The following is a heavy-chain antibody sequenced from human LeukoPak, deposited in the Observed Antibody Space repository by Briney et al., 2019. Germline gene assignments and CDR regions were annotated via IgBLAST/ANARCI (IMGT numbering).Heavy chain of an antibody. D-gene: IGHD1-26*01. Sequence: ASVKVSCKASGYTFTSYYMYWVRQAPGQGLEWMGTINPSGGSTSYAQKFQGRVTMTRDTSTSTVYMELSSLRSEDTAVYYCASLVGATPFDYWGQGTLVTVSS. CDR2: INPSGGST. V-gene: IGHV1-46*01. J-gene: IGHJ4*02. CDR1: GYTFTSYY. CDR3: ASLVGATPFDY.